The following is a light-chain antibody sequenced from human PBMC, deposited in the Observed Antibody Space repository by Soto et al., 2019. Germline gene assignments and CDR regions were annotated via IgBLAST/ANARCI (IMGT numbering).Light chain of an antibody. Sequence: DIQMTQSPSSLSASVGDRVTITCRASQSIGSFLNWYQQKPGKAPKVLISAASRLQSGVPSRFXGSGSRAEFPLTISSLQLEDFATYYCQQSYSTLRWTFGQGTKVEIK. CDR2: AAS. V-gene: IGKV1-39*01. CDR1: QSIGSF. CDR3: QQSYSTLRWT. J-gene: IGKJ1*01.